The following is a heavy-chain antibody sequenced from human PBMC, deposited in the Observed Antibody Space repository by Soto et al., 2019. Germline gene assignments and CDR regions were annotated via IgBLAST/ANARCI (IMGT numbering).Heavy chain of an antibody. CDR3: ARDHYGDLAFDY. J-gene: IGHJ4*02. CDR2: ISYDGSNK. CDR1: GFTFSSYA. Sequence: GGSLRLSCAASGFTFSSYAMHWVRQAPGKGLEWVAVISYDGSNKYYADSVKGRFTISRDNSKNTLYLQMNSLRAEDTAVYYCARDHYGDLAFDYWGQGTLVTVSS. D-gene: IGHD4-17*01. V-gene: IGHV3-30-3*01.